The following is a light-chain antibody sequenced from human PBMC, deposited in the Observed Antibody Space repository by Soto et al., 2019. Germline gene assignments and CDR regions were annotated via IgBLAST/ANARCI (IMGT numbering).Light chain of an antibody. V-gene: IGKV1-39*01. Sequence: DIQMTQSPSSLSASVGDRVTITCRASQSISNYLNWYQQKPGKDPKLLIYAASSLQSGVPSRFSGSGSGTDFTLTISSLQPEDFATYYCQQSYITPWTFGQGTTGDIK. CDR1: QSISNY. CDR2: AAS. CDR3: QQSYITPWT. J-gene: IGKJ1*01.